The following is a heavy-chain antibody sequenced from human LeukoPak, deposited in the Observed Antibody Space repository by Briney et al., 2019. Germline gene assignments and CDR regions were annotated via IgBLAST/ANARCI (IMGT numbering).Heavy chain of an antibody. V-gene: IGHV1-46*01. CDR2: VHSSGGVI. CDR1: GYTFTSDY. J-gene: IGHJ5*02. D-gene: IGHD1-26*01. Sequence: ASVKVSFKASGYTFTSDYMNWVRQAPGQGLEWMGIVHSSGGVIKYAQEFQDRLTVTRDTSTSTIYMELSSLRSEDTAVYYCAGSSHQRNWFDPWGQGTLVIVSS. CDR3: AGSSHQRNWFDP.